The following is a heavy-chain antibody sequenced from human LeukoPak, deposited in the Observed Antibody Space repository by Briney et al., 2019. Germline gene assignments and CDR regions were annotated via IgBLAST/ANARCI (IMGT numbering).Heavy chain of an antibody. D-gene: IGHD2-2*01. CDR2: INPSGGST. Sequence: ASVKVSCKASGYTFTSYYMHWVRQAPGQGLEWMGIINPSGGSTSYAQKFQGRVTMTRDTSTSTVYMELSSLRSEDTAVYYCGRDAYCSSTSCYNMFDPWGQGTLVTVSS. J-gene: IGHJ5*02. CDR3: GRDAYCSSTSCYNMFDP. CDR1: GYTFTSYY. V-gene: IGHV1-46*01.